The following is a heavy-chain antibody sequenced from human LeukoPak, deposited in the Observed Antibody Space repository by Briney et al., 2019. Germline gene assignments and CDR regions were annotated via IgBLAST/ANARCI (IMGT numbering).Heavy chain of an antibody. CDR1: GLTFSSYG. CDR2: TRYDGGNK. J-gene: IGHJ4*02. V-gene: IGHV3-30*02. CDR3: AKDPYSSGTYYFDY. Sequence: GGSLRLSCAASGLTFSSYGMHWVRKAPGKGLEWVAFTRYDGGNKYYADSVKGRFIISRDNSKNTLYLQMNSLRAEDTAVYYCAKDPYSSGTYYFDYWGQGTLVTVSS. D-gene: IGHD6-19*01.